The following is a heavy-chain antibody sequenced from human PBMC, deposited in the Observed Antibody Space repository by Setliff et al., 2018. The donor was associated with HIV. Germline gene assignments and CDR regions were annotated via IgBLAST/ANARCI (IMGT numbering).Heavy chain of an antibody. CDR3: AREPRTIFGVVHFDY. D-gene: IGHD3-3*01. J-gene: IGHJ4*02. CDR1: GYTFSSYD. V-gene: IGHV1-18*01. CDR2: ISAYNGNT. Sequence: ASVKVSCKASGYTFSSYDINWVRQATGQGLEWMGWISAYNGNTNYAQKLQGRVTMATDTSTSTAYMELRSLRSDDTAVYYCAREPRTIFGVVHFDYWGQGTLVTVSS.